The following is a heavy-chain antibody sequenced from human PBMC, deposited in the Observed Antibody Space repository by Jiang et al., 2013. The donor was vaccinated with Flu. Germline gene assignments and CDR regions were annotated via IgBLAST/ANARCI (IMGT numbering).Heavy chain of an antibody. CDR3: ARLSGYYLYYFDY. J-gene: IGHJ4*02. Sequence: LLKPSETLSLTCAVYGGSFSGYYWSWIRQPPGKGLEWIGEINHSGSTNYNPSLKSRVTISVDTSKNQFSLKLSSVTAADTAVYYCARLSGYYLYYFDYWGQGTLVTVSS. D-gene: IGHD3-22*01. CDR1: GGSFSGYY. V-gene: IGHV4-34*01. CDR2: INHSGST.